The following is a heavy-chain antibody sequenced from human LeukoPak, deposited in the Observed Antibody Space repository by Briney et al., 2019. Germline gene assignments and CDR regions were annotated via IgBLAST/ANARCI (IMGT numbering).Heavy chain of an antibody. Sequence: GGSLRLSCLTSGFTLSTNAMSWVRQAPGKGLEWISGISGSGASTYYADSVKGRFTISRDDSRNTLYQQMNSLRGDDTAVYYCAKDVGKWESLHFFDYWGQGTLVTVSS. D-gene: IGHD1-26*01. CDR2: ISGSGAST. CDR1: GFTLSTNA. J-gene: IGHJ4*02. V-gene: IGHV3-23*01. CDR3: AKDVGKWESLHFFDY.